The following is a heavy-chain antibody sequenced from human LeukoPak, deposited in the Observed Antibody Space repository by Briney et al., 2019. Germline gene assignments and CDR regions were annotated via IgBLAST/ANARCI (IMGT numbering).Heavy chain of an antibody. CDR3: ARDPSSVTLYFFDY. J-gene: IGHJ4*02. CDR1: GYTFRGNY. CDR2: IDANNGDT. Sequence: ASVRVSCKASGYTFRGNYIHWLRQAPGQGLEWMGWIDANNGDTKSAQKFQGRVTMSRDTSISTAYMDLSSLSPDDAAVYYCARDPSSVTLYFFDYWGQGTLVTVSS. D-gene: IGHD4-11*01. V-gene: IGHV1-2*02.